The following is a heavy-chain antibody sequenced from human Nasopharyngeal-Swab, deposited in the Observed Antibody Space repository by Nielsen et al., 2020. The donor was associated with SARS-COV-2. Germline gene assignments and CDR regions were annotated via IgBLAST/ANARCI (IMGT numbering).Heavy chain of an antibody. V-gene: IGHV1-69*06. CDR2: IIPIFGTA. CDR1: GGTFSSYA. J-gene: IGHJ4*02. Sequence: SVKVSCKASGGTFSSYAISWVRQAPGQGLEWMGGIIPIFGTANYAQKFQGRVTITADKSTSTAYMELSSLRSEDTAVYYCARHYDSSGYYNYFDYWGQGTLVTVSS. CDR3: ARHYDSSGYYNYFDY. D-gene: IGHD3-22*01.